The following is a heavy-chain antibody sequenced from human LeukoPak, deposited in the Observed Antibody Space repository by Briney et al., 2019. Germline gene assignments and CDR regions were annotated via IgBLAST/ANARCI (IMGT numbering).Heavy chain of an antibody. CDR2: IYYSGST. CDR1: GGSISSGGYY. Sequence: PSETLSLTCAVSGGSISSGGYYWSWIRQHPGKGLEWIGYIYYSGSTYYNPSLKSRVTISVDTSKNQFSLKLSSVTAADTAVYYCARADGSGSYYNFDYWDQGTLVTVSS. V-gene: IGHV4-31*11. CDR3: ARADGSGSYYNFDY. J-gene: IGHJ4*02. D-gene: IGHD3-10*01.